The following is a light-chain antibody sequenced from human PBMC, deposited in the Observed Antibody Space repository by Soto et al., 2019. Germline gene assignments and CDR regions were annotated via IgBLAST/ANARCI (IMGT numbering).Light chain of an antibody. Sequence: DIQMTQSPSSLSAFIGDRVTITCRTSHNISSHLNWYHQKPGKPPNLLIYAASSLPSGAPSGFSGSGSGTDSTLPTTRVQPCDFATPYCPQSIRPPCTFSRETQ. CDR1: HNISSH. V-gene: IGKV1-39*01. CDR3: PQSIRPPCT. J-gene: IGKJ2*02. CDR2: AAS.